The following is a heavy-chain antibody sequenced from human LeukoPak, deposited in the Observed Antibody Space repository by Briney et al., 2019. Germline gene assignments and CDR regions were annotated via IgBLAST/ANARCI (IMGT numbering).Heavy chain of an antibody. CDR1: EYTFTTFD. CDR3: ARGLGTYWGKDFLNWFDP. Sequence: ASVKVSCKASEYTFTTFDINWVRQAPGQGLEWMGWINPNNGNTGFAQKFQGRVTMTRNISLSTAYMELTSLKSEDTAVYYCARGLGTYWGKDFLNWFDPWGQGTLVTVSS. CDR2: INPNNGNT. J-gene: IGHJ5*02. V-gene: IGHV1-8*01. D-gene: IGHD3-16*01.